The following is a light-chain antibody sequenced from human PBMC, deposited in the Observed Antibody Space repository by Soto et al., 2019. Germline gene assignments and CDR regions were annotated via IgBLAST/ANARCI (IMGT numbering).Light chain of an antibody. CDR1: QSISIW. V-gene: IGKV1-5*03. CDR3: QQYSTYTPRT. CDR2: KAS. J-gene: IGKJ1*01. Sequence: DIQMTQSPSTLSASVGDRVTITCRASQSISIWLAWYQQKPGKAPKILIYKASSLESGVPSRLSGSGSGTEFTLTISSLQPDDFATYYCQQYSTYTPRTVGQGTKVDSK.